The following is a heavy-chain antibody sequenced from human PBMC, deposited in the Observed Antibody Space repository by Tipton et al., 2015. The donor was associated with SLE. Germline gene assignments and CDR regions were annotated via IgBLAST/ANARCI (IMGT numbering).Heavy chain of an antibody. CDR1: GGSINNYY. J-gene: IGHJ5*02. Sequence: LRLSCTVSGGSINNYYWSWIRQPPGKGLEWIGYVYYSGSTNYSPSLKSRVTISVDTSKNQFSLKLSSVTAADTAVYYCARRGSYMGPLQAWGQGPLVTVSS. D-gene: IGHD5-24*01. V-gene: IGHV4-59*08. CDR3: ARRGSYMGPLQA. CDR2: VYYSGST.